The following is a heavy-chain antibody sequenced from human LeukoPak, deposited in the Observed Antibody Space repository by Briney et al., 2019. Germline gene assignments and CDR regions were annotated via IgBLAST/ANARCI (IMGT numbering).Heavy chain of an antibody. J-gene: IGHJ4*02. V-gene: IGHV3-66*01. D-gene: IGHD5-18*01. CDR3: ARSLLGYSYVLDY. Sequence: PGGSLRLSCAVSGFTVSSNYMSWVRQAPGKGLEWVSVIYSDGSTYYADSVKGRSIISRDNSKNTLYLQMNSLRAEDTAVYYCARSLLGYSYVLDYWGQGTLVTVSS. CDR2: IYSDGST. CDR1: GFTVSSNY.